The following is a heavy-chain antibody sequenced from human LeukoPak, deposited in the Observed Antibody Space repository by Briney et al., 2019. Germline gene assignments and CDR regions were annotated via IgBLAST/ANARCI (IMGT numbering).Heavy chain of an antibody. J-gene: IGHJ4*02. Sequence: ASVTVSCKASGYTFTGYYMHWVRQAPGQGLEWMGRINPNSGGTNYAQKFQGRVTMTRDTSISTAYMELNRLRSDDTAVYYCARGGKRYFDWLSIWGQGTLVTVSS. V-gene: IGHV1-2*06. D-gene: IGHD3-9*01. CDR2: INPNSGGT. CDR3: ARGGKRYFDWLSI. CDR1: GYTFTGYY.